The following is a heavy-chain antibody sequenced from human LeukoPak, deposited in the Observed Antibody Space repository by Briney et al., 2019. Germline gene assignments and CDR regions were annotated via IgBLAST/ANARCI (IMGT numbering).Heavy chain of an antibody. CDR2: INWNGGST. Sequence: PGGSLRLSCAASGFTFSTYSMNWVRQAPGKGLEWVSGINWNGGSTGYADSVKGRFTISRDNAKNSLYLQMNSLRAEDTALYYCARVGVAIAVAGRFDYWGQGTLVTVSS. CDR1: GFTFSTYS. CDR3: ARVGVAIAVAGRFDY. V-gene: IGHV3-20*04. J-gene: IGHJ4*02. D-gene: IGHD6-19*01.